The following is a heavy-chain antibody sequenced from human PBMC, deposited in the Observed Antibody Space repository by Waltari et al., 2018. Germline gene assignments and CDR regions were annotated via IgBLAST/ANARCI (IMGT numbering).Heavy chain of an antibody. Sequence: QVQLVQSGSALKKPGASVTVSCKASGYTFTSYAMNWVRQAPAQGLEWMGWINTNTENPTYAQGFTGRFVFSLDTSVSTAYLQISSLKAEDTAVYYCARDRNLLWFREFTFGADYWGQGTLVTVSS. V-gene: IGHV7-4-1*02. J-gene: IGHJ4*02. CDR2: INTNTENP. D-gene: IGHD3-10*01. CDR3: ARDRNLLWFREFTFGADY. CDR1: GYTFTSYA.